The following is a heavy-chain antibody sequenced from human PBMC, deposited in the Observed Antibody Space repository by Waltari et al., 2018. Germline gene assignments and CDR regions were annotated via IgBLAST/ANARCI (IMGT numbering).Heavy chain of an antibody. V-gene: IGHV4-34*01. D-gene: IGHD6-13*01. CDR2: INHSGST. J-gene: IGHJ6*02. Sequence: QVQLQQWGAGLLKPSETLSLTCAVYGGSFSGYYWSWIRQPPGKGLEWIGEINHSGSTNYNPSLKSRVTISVDTSKNQFSLKLSSVTAADTAVYYCAREIAAAGNYYYYYGMDVWGQGTTVTVSS. CDR3: AREIAAAGNYYYYYGMDV. CDR1: GGSFSGYY.